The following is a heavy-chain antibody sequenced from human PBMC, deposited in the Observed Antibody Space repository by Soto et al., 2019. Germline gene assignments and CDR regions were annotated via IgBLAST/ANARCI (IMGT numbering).Heavy chain of an antibody. V-gene: IGHV3-53*01. J-gene: IGHJ6*02. Sequence: GGSLRLSCAASGFTVSSNYMSWVRQAPGKGLEWVSVIYSGGSTYYADSVKGRFTISRDNSKNTLYLQMNSLRAEDTAVYYCARSRAECSSTSCYPYGMDVWGQGTTVTVSS. CDR2: IYSGGST. D-gene: IGHD2-2*01. CDR3: ARSRAECSSTSCYPYGMDV. CDR1: GFTVSSNY.